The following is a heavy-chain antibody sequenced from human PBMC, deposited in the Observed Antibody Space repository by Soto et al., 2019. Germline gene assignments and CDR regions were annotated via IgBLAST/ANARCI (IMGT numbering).Heavy chain of an antibody. D-gene: IGHD1-26*01. CDR3: TTIVTPYYYYGMDV. J-gene: IGHJ6*02. Sequence: GGSLRLSCAASGFTFSNAWMIWGRHAPGKGLEWVGRIKSKTDGGTTDYAATVKGRFTISRDDSKNTLYLQMNSLKTEDTAVYYCTTIVTPYYYYGMDVWGQGTTVTVPS. CDR2: IKSKTDGGTT. CDR1: GFTFSNAW. V-gene: IGHV3-15*01.